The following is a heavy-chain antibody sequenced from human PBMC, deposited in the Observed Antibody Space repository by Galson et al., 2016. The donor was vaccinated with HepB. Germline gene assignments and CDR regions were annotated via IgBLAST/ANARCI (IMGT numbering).Heavy chain of an antibody. D-gene: IGHD3-22*01. CDR2: IYYSGST. Sequence: ETLSLTCTVSGGSTSSRNYYWGCIRQPPGKGLEWIGSIYYSGSTYYNPSLKSRVTISVDTSKNQFSLKLSSVTAADTAVYYCARHTDYYDTSGFVFDYWGQGTLVTVAS. V-gene: IGHV4-39*01. CDR1: GGSTSSRNYY. J-gene: IGHJ4*02. CDR3: ARHTDYYDTSGFVFDY.